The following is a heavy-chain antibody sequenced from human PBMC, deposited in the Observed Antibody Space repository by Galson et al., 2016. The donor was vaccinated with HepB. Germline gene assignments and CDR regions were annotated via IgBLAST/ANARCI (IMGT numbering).Heavy chain of an antibody. CDR3: ARLRFCSSWYKDY. J-gene: IGHJ4*02. D-gene: IGHD6-13*01. CDR2: ISSSSSTI. V-gene: IGHV3-48*04. Sequence: SLRLSCAASGFTFSSYSLSWVRQAPGRGLEWVSYISSSSSTIYYADSVKGRFTISRDNAKNSLFLQMNSLRAEDTAVYYCARLRFCSSWYKDYWGQGTLVTVSS. CDR1: GFTFSSYS.